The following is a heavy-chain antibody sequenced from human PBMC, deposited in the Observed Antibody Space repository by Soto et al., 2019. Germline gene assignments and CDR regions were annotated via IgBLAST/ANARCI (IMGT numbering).Heavy chain of an antibody. Sequence: EVQLVESGGGLVQPGGSLRLSCAASGFTVSSNYMSWVRQAPGKGLEWVSVIYSGGSTYYADSVKGRFTISRDNSKNTLYLQMNSLRAEDTAVYYCARARGDYAGDFDDYWGQGTLVTVSS. CDR2: IYSGGST. D-gene: IGHD4-17*01. V-gene: IGHV3-66*01. CDR1: GFTVSSNY. J-gene: IGHJ4*02. CDR3: ARARGDYAGDFDDY.